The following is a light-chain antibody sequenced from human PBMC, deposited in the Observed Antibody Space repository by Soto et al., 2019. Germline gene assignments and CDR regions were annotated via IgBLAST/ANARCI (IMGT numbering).Light chain of an antibody. V-gene: IGLV2-14*01. CDR1: NSDIGDWNY. CDR3: SSFSSGTTLFV. Sequence: QSALTQPASVSVSPGQSITTSCTGANSDIGDWNYVSWYQQYPGKAPKVIIYEVNYRPSGVSYRFSGSKSGNTASLTISGLQAEDEADYYCSSFSSGTTLFVFGGGTKLTVL. CDR2: EVN. J-gene: IGLJ2*01.